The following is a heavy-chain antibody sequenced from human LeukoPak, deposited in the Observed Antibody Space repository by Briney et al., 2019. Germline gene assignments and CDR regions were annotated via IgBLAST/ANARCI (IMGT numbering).Heavy chain of an antibody. CDR1: GYSFTSYW. Sequence: GESLKISCKDSGYSFTSYWIGWVRQMPGKGLEWMGIIYPGDSDTRYSPSFQCQVTISADKSINTAYLQWSSLKASDTAIYYCARRGEAMDPFDYWGQGTLVTVSS. D-gene: IGHD5-18*01. CDR2: IYPGDSDT. J-gene: IGHJ4*02. V-gene: IGHV5-51*01. CDR3: ARRGEAMDPFDY.